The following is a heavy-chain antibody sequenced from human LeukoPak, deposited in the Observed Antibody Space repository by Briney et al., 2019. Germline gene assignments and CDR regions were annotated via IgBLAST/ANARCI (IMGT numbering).Heavy chain of an antibody. Sequence: PSETLSLTCTVSGGSMSSSSYYWGWIRQPPGKGLEWIGEINHSGSTNYNPSLKSRVTISVDTSKSQFSLKLSSVTAADTAVYYCARSLYGPYETPFDYWGQGTLVTVSS. CDR2: INHSGST. CDR3: ARSLYGPYETPFDY. D-gene: IGHD4-17*01. CDR1: GGSMSSSSYY. V-gene: IGHV4-39*07. J-gene: IGHJ4*02.